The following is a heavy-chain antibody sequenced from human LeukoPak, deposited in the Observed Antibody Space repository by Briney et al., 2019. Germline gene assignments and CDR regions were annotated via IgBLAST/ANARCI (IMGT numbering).Heavy chain of an antibody. CDR1: GFTFSSYW. V-gene: IGHV3-74*01. CDR3: ARGGFGFTMIVVKDLDY. Sequence: PGGSLRLSCAASGFTFSSYWMHWVRQAPGKGLVWVSRINSDGSSTSYADSVKGRFTISRDNAKNTLYLQMNSLRAEDTAVYYCARGGFGFTMIVVKDLDYWGQGTLATVSS. J-gene: IGHJ4*02. D-gene: IGHD3-22*01. CDR2: INSDGSST.